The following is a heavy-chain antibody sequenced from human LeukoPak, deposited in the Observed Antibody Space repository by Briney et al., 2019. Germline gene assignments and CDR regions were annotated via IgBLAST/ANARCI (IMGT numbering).Heavy chain of an antibody. CDR3: ARDPIAVARTSHLDY. CDR1: GFTFSSYW. Sequence: PGGSLRLSCAASGFTFSSYWMSWVRQAPGKGLEWVANIKQDGSEKYYVDSVKGRFTISRDNAKNSLYLQMNSLRAEDTAVYYCARDPIAVARTSHLDYWGQGTLVTVSS. D-gene: IGHD6-19*01. J-gene: IGHJ4*02. CDR2: IKQDGSEK. V-gene: IGHV3-7*01.